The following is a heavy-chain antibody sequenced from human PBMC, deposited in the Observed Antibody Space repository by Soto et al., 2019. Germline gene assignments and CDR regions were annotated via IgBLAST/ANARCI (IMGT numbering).Heavy chain of an antibody. D-gene: IGHD2-21*01. CDR3: ARGTGSTVMAMAHFDY. CDR2: IHQSGAT. J-gene: IGHJ4*02. V-gene: IGHV4-34*01. CDR1: GGSLSGYY. Sequence: SETLSLTCDGGSLSGYYWSWIRQSPGVGLEWIGEIHQSGATNYNPSLRSRVTISVDVSKNQFFLKLNSVTAADTAMYYCARGTGSTVMAMAHFDYWAQGTLVTVSS.